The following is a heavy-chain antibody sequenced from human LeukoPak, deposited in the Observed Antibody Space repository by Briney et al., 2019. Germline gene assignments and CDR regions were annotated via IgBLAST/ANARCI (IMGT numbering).Heavy chain of an antibody. CDR1: GYTFTTYG. CDR2: ISAYNGHT. V-gene: IGHV1-18*01. J-gene: IGHJ6*03. D-gene: IGHD6-13*01. CDR3: ARVDSSSWPNYYMDV. Sequence: GASVKVSCKASGYTFTTYGISWVRQAPGQGLEWMGWISAYNGHTNYAQKFQGRVTITADKSTSTAYMELSSLRSEDTAVYYCARVDSSSWPNYYMDVWGKGTTVTVSS.